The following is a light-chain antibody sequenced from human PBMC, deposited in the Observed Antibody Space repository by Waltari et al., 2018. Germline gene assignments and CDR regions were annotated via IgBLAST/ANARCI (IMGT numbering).Light chain of an antibody. V-gene: IGLV1-44*01. CDR3: APWDNSLNGPV. Sequence: QSVLTQPPSASGTPGQTVTISCSGSASNIGVPTVTCYQQVPGTAPKLLIYSNNQRPSGVPDRFSGSKSGTSASLAISGLQSEDEAVYYCAPWDNSLNGPVFGGGTKLTVL. CDR1: ASNIGVPT. CDR2: SNN. J-gene: IGLJ2*01.